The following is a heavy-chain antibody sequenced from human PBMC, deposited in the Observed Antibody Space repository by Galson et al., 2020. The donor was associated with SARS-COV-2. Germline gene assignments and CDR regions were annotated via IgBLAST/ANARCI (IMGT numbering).Heavy chain of an antibody. D-gene: IGHD6-25*01. CDR3: ARAQYGGYVSGFDP. Sequence: TGGSLRLSCAASGFTFSSSAMHWVRQAPGKGLEWVAVISYDGSNKYYADSVKGRFTISRDNSKNTLYLQMNSLRAEDTAVYYCARAQYGGYVSGFDPWGQGTLVTVSS. CDR1: GFTFSSSA. V-gene: IGHV3-30-3*01. CDR2: ISYDGSNK. J-gene: IGHJ5*02.